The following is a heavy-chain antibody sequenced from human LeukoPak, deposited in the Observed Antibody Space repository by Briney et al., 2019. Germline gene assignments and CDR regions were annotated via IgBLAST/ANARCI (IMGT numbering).Heavy chain of an antibody. Sequence: GGSLRLSCAASGFTFSNYWMTWVRQAPGKGLEWVANIKQDGSEEYYVDSVKGRFTISRDNTKNSLYLQMNSLRAEDTAVYYCAHYYDSSGYPLPPIDYWGQGTLVTVSS. CDR2: IKQDGSEE. D-gene: IGHD3-22*01. J-gene: IGHJ4*02. CDR3: AHYYDSSGYPLPPIDY. CDR1: GFTFSNYW. V-gene: IGHV3-7*03.